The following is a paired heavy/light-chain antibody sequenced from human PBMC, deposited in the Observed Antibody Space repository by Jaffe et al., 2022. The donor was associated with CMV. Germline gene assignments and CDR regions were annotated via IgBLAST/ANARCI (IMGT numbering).Light chain of an antibody. CDR2: GAS. CDR1: QSVSSSY. V-gene: IGKV3-20*01. Sequence: EIVLTQSPGTLSLSPGERATLSCRASQSVSSSYLAWYQQKPGQAPRLLIYGASSRATGIPDRFSGSGSGTDFTLTISRLEPEDFAVYYCQQYGSSPPTYTFGQGTKLEIK. J-gene: IGKJ2*01. CDR3: QQYGSSPPTYT.
Heavy chain of an antibody. D-gene: IGHD6-19*01. J-gene: IGHJ6*03. V-gene: IGHV3-15*01. CDR3: TTEANTRIRYSSGWSHYYYYYMDV. Sequence: EVQLVESGGGLVKPGGSLRLSCAASGFTFSNAWMSWVRQAPGKGLEWVGRIKSKTDGGTTDYAAPVKGRFTISRDDSKNTLYLQMNSLKTEDTAVYYCTTEANTRIRYSSGWSHYYYYYMDVWGKGTTVTVSS. CDR2: IKSKTDGGTT. CDR1: GFTFSNAW.